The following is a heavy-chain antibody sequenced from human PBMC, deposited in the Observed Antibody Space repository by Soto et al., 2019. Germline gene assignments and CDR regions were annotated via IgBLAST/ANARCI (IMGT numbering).Heavy chain of an antibody. CDR3: ARGYCSGGSCYSLPLDY. CDR2: IYYSGSN. J-gene: IGHJ4*02. CDR1: GGSISSYY. V-gene: IGHV4-59*01. Sequence: QVQLQESGPGLVKPSETLSLTCTVSGGSISSYYWSWIRQPPGKGLEWIGYIYYSGSNNYNPSPKSRVTISVDTSKNQFSLKLSSVTAADTAVYYCARGYCSGGSCYSLPLDYWGQGTLVTVSS. D-gene: IGHD2-15*01.